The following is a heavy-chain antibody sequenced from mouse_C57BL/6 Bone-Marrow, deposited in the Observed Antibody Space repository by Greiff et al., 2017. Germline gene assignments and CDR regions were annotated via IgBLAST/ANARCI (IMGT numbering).Heavy chain of an antibody. D-gene: IGHD1-1*01. J-gene: IGHJ1*03. Sequence: QVQLQQPGAELVKPGASVKLSCKASGYTFTSYWMQWVKQRPGQGLEWIGEIDPSDSYTNYNQKFKGKATLTVDTSSSTAYMQLSSLTSEDSAVXYCARRPYYYGSSYDWYFDVWGTGTTVTVSS. V-gene: IGHV1-50*01. CDR3: ARRPYYYGSSYDWYFDV. CDR1: GYTFTSYW. CDR2: IDPSDSYT.